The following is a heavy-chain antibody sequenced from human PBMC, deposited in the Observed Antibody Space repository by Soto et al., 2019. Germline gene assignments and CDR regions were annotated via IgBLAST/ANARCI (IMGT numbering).Heavy chain of an antibody. CDR2: TYYKSKWYY. D-gene: IGHD1-26*01. CDR3: ARPQWELRDFLRIDEHSTPEDAFDI. J-gene: IGHJ3*02. V-gene: IGHV6-1*01. CDR1: GDSVSSNSAG. Sequence: SQTLSLTCDISGDSVSSNSAGWNWIRQTPSRGLEWLGRTYYKSKWYYTYAASVKSRITVSPDTSKNQFSLQLTSVTPEDTAVYYCARPQWELRDFLRIDEHSTPEDAFDIWGQGTMVTVSS.